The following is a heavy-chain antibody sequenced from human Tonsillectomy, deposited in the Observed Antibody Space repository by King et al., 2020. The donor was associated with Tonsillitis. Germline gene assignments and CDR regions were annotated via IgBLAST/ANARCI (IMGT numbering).Heavy chain of an antibody. CDR2: IYYSGST. D-gene: IGHD3-9*01. CDR3: VRVNYDILTGYYPYWYFDL. V-gene: IGHV4-59*01. CDR1: GGSISSYY. J-gene: IGHJ2*01. Sequence: VQLQESGPGLVKPSETLSLTCTVSGGSISSYYWSWIRQPPGKGLEWIGYIYYSGSTNYNPSLKSRVTISVDTSKNQFSLNLSSVTAADTAMYYCVRVNYDILTGYYPYWYFDLWGRGTLVTVSS.